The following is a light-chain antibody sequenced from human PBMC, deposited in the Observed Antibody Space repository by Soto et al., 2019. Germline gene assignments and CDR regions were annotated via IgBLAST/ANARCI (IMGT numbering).Light chain of an antibody. CDR3: QHYNSNPWT. CDR1: QTISSW. Sequence: DIQMTQSPSTLSGSVGDRVTITCRASQTISSWLAWYQQKPGKAPKLLIYKASTLKSGVPSRFSGSRSGTDFTLTISGLQPDDFATYYCQHYNSNPWTFGQGTKVDI. CDR2: KAS. J-gene: IGKJ1*01. V-gene: IGKV1-5*03.